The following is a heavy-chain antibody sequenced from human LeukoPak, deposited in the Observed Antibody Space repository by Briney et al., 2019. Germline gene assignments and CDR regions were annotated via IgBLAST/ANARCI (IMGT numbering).Heavy chain of an antibody. CDR3: ARGKAYYYDSSGAFDI. V-gene: IGHV1-46*01. J-gene: IGHJ3*02. CDR2: INPSGGST. D-gene: IGHD3-22*01. Sequence: GASVKVSCKASGYTFTSYYMHWVRQAPGQGLEWMGIINPSGGSTSYAQKFQGRVTMTRDTSTSTVYMELSSLRSEDTAVYYCARGKAYYYDSSGAFDIWGQGTMVTVSS. CDR1: GYTFTSYY.